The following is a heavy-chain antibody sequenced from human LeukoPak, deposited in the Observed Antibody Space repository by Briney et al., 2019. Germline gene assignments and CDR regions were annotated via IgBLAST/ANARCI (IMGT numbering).Heavy chain of an antibody. D-gene: IGHD5-18*01. Sequence: ASVTVSCTASGYTFTSYGISWVRQAPGQGLEWMGWISAYNGNTRSAKKFQGRVTMTTDTSTSTAYMEVRSLRCDDTAVFYCVRELGVDTSMIFFDFWGQGTLVTVSS. CDR3: VRELGVDTSMIFFDF. V-gene: IGHV1-18*01. CDR2: ISAYNGNT. CDR1: GYTFTSYG. J-gene: IGHJ4*02.